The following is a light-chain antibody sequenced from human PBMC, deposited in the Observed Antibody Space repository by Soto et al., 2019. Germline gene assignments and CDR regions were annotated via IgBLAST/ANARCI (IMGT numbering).Light chain of an antibody. Sequence: EIVLTQSPATLSLSPGERATLTCRASQSVGSYFAWYQQKPGQPPRVLIYDISSRATGVPARFRGSGSGTDFALTISGLEPEDSAVYYCQQRTSWPWTFGQGT. CDR3: QQRTSWPWT. V-gene: IGKV3-11*01. CDR1: QSVGSY. J-gene: IGKJ1*01. CDR2: DIS.